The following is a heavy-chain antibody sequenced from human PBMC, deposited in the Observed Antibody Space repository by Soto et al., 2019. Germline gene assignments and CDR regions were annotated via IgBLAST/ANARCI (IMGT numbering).Heavy chain of an antibody. CDR2: ISGSGGST. Sequence: GGSLRLSCAASGFTFSSYAMSWVRQAPGKGLEWVSAISGSGGSTYYADSVKGRFTISRDNSKNTLYLQMNSLRAEDTAVYYCAKVNSPAYSNYGDYYYYGMDVWGQGTTVTVSS. CDR1: GFTFSSYA. D-gene: IGHD4-4*01. CDR3: AKVNSPAYSNYGDYYYYGMDV. V-gene: IGHV3-23*01. J-gene: IGHJ6*02.